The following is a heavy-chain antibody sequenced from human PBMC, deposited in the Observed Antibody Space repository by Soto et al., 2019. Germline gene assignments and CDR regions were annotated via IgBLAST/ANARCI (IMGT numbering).Heavy chain of an antibody. V-gene: IGHV3-21*01. J-gene: IGHJ4*02. CDR2: ISSSSSYI. D-gene: IGHD1-7*01. CDR1: GFTFSSHS. CDR3: ARDFRSTSITGTTFSGFDY. Sequence: GSLRLSCAASGFTFSSHSMNCVRQAPGKGLEWVSSISSSSSYIYYADSVRGRFTISRDNAKNSLYLQMNSLRAEDTAVYYCARDFRSTSITGTTFSGFDYRGQGTLVTVSS.